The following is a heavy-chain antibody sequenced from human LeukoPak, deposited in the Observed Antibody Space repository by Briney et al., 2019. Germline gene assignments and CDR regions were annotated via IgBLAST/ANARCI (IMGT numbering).Heavy chain of an antibody. CDR1: GGSFSGYY. V-gene: IGHV4-34*01. CDR3: ARGMNYYGSGSYYNWFDP. J-gene: IGHJ5*02. D-gene: IGHD3-10*01. CDR2: INRSGST. Sequence: SETLSLTCAVYGGSFSGYYWSWIRQPPGKGLEWIGEINRSGSTNYNPSLKSRVTISVDTSKNQFSLKLSSVTAADTAVYYCARGMNYYGSGSYYNWFDPWGQGTLVTVSS.